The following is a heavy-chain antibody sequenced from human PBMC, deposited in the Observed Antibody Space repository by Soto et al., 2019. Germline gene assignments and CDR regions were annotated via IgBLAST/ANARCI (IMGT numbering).Heavy chain of an antibody. CDR3: ARDCGSYCSGGSVDY. CDR2: ISAYNGNT. CDR1: GYTFTSYG. D-gene: IGHD2-15*01. J-gene: IGHJ4*02. V-gene: IGHV1-18*01. Sequence: ASVKVSCKASGYTFTSYGISWVRQAPGQGLEWMGWISAYNGNTNYAQKLQGRVTMTTDTSTSTAYMELRSLRSDDTAVYYCARDCGSYCSGGSVDYWGQGTLVTVSS.